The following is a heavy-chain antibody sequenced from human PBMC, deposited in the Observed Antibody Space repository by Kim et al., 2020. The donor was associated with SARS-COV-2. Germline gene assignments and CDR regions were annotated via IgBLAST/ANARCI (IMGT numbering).Heavy chain of an antibody. CDR1: GYTFTNYA. Sequence: ASVKVSCKASGYTFTNYAISWVRQAPGQGLEWMGWINTDTGNPTYAQTFTGRFVFSVDTSVSTTYLQISSLKADDTALYYCARVISGSYRYTDSWGQGTLVTVSS. J-gene: IGHJ4*02. D-gene: IGHD3-16*02. V-gene: IGHV7-4-1*02. CDR3: ARVISGSYRYTDS. CDR2: INTDTGNP.